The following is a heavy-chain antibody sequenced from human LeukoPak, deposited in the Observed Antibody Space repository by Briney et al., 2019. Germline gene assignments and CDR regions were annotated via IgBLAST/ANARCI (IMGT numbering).Heavy chain of an antibody. CDR1: GGSISSGGYY. V-gene: IGHV4-31*03. CDR3: ARDGTGLDAFDI. Sequence: SQTLSLTCTVSGGSISSGGYYWSWIRQHPGKGLEWIGYIYYSGSTYYNPSLMSRVTISVDTSKNQFSLKLSSVTAADTAVYYCARDGTGLDAFDIWGQGTMVTVSS. D-gene: IGHD6-13*01. J-gene: IGHJ3*02. CDR2: IYYSGST.